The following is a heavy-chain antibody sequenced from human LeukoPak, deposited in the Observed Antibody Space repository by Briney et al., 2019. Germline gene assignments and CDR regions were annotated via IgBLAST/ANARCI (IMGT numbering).Heavy chain of an antibody. CDR3: AGGGSNRRFDF. CDR1: GFTFSSNY. CDR2: IYSGGTT. Sequence: PGGSLRLSCAASGFTFSSNYMSWVRQAPGKGLQWVSVIYSGGTTYYPDSVKGRFTISRDNSKNTLYLQMNSLRAEDTAVYYCAGGGSNRRFDFWGQGTLVTVSS. D-gene: IGHD3-16*02. V-gene: IGHV3-53*01. J-gene: IGHJ4*02.